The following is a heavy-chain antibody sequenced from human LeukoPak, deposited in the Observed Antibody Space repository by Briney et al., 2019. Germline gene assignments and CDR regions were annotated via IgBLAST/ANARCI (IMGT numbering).Heavy chain of an antibody. CDR1: GFTFSSYA. Sequence: PGGSLRLSCAASGFTFSSYAMHWVRQAPGKGLEWVAVISYDGSNKYYADSVKGRFTISRDNSKNTLYLQMNSLRAEDTAVYYCARSVRSGYDPYFDYWGQGTLVTVSS. CDR3: ARSVRSGYDPYFDY. J-gene: IGHJ4*02. CDR2: ISYDGSNK. D-gene: IGHD5-12*01. V-gene: IGHV3-30-3*01.